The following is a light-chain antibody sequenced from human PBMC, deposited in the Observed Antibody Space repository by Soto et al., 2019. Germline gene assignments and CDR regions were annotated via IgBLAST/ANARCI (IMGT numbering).Light chain of an antibody. V-gene: IGKV3-15*01. CDR3: QQYNNWRLT. CDR1: QSVSSN. Sequence: EIVMTQSPATLSVSPGERATLSCRASQSVSSNLAWYQQKPGQAPRLLIYGASTRATGIPARFSGSGSGTEFTLTISSLQSEDFAVYYCQQYNNWRLTFGQGTKV. CDR2: GAS. J-gene: IGKJ1*01.